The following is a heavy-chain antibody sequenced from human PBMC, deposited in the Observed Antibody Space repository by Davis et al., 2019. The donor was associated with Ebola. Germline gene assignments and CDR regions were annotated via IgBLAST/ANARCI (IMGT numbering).Heavy chain of an antibody. J-gene: IGHJ4*02. CDR1: GFTFSSFA. Sequence: GGSLRLSCAASGFTFSSFAMSWVRQAPGKGLEWVAVISYDGSNKYYADSVKGRFTISRDNSKNTLYLQMNSLRAEDTAVYYCAKGYDLATFDYWGQGTLVTVSS. V-gene: IGHV3-30*18. CDR3: AKGYDLATFDY. CDR2: ISYDGSNK. D-gene: IGHD5-12*01.